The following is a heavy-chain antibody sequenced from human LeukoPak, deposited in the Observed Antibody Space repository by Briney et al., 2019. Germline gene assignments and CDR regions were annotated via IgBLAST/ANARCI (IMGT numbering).Heavy chain of an antibody. V-gene: IGHV1-69*04. CDR2: IIPILGIA. D-gene: IGHD2-21*02. CDR1: GGTFSSYA. J-gene: IGHJ3*02. Sequence: SVKVSCKASGGTFSSYAISSVRQAPGQGLEWMGRIIPILGIANYAQKFQGRVTITADKSTSTAYMELSSLRSEDTAVYYCARDRLAYCGGDCIPGAFDIWGQGTMVTVSS. CDR3: ARDRLAYCGGDCIPGAFDI.